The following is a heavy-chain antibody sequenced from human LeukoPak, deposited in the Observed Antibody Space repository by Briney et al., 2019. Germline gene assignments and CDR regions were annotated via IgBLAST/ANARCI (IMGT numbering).Heavy chain of an antibody. V-gene: IGHV3-48*03. Sequence: GGSLRLSCAASGFTFSSYEMNWVRQAPGKELEWVSYMSSSGSTIYYADSVKGRFTISRDNAKNSLYLQMNSLRAEDTAVYYCAREDGGNYDSSGYYSLAYFDYWGQGTLVTVSS. J-gene: IGHJ4*02. D-gene: IGHD3-22*01. CDR3: AREDGGNYDSSGYYSLAYFDY. CDR1: GFTFSSYE. CDR2: MSSSGSTI.